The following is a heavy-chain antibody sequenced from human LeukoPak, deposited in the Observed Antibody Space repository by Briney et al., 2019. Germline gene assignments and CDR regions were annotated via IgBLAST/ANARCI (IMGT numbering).Heavy chain of an antibody. CDR2: ISSSGSTI. D-gene: IGHD5-12*01. V-gene: IGHV3-48*03. CDR3: ARDNSGSGSRGYYFDY. CDR1: GFTFSGYE. J-gene: IGHJ4*02. Sequence: GGSLRLSCAASGFTFSGYEMNWVRHAPGKGLEWVSYISSSGSTIYYADSVKGRFTISRDNAKNSLDLQMNSLRAEDTAVYYCARDNSGSGSRGYYFDYWGQGTLVTVSS.